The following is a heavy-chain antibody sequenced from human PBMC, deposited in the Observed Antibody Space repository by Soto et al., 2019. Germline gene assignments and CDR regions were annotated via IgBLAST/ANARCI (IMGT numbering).Heavy chain of an antibody. Sequence: QVQLVQSGAEVKKPGASVKVSCKASGYTFTGYYMHWVRQAPGQGLEWMGWINPNSGGTNYAQKFQGRVTITRDTSISTAYMELSRLRSDDTAVYYCAREYSGSYSPRGLFDPWGQGTLVTVSS. CDR1: GYTFTGYY. J-gene: IGHJ5*02. D-gene: IGHD1-26*01. CDR3: AREYSGSYSPRGLFDP. CDR2: INPNSGGT. V-gene: IGHV1-2*02.